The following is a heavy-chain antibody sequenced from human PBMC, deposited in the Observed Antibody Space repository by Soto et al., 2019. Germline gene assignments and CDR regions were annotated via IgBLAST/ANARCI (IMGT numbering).Heavy chain of an antibody. V-gene: IGHV4-38-2*02. D-gene: IGHD2-15*01. CDR1: GGSINSGYH. CDR3: ARQDRVVAEGRWFDP. J-gene: IGHJ5*02. Sequence: SETLSLTCTVSGGSINSGYHWAWIRQPPGKGLEWLGSVHYSGNTYYNPSLKSRLTISVDKSKNQFSLNLSSVTAADTAVYYCARQDRVVAEGRWFDPWGQGTLVTVSS. CDR2: VHYSGNT.